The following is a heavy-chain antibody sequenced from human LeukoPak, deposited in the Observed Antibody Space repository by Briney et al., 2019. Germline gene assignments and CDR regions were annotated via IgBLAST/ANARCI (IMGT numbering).Heavy chain of an antibody. CDR3: ARGGWFEPFDC. D-gene: IGHD3-10*01. CDR2: IYYSGIT. Sequence: SETLSLTCTVSGGSISSDYWSWIRQPPGKGLEWIGYIYYSGITNYNPSLKSRVTISVDTSKNQFSLKLSSVTAADTALYFCARGGWFEPFDCWGQGTLVTVSS. J-gene: IGHJ4*02. V-gene: IGHV4-59*12. CDR1: GGSISSDY.